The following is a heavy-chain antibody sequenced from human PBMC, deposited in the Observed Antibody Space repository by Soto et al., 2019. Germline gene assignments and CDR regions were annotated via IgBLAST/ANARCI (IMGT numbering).Heavy chain of an antibody. CDR3: AKDGAPRYCTRSSCHPAGAY. V-gene: IGHV3-30*18. Sequence: QVQLVESGGGVVQPGRSLRLSCAGSGFTFTNYGLHWVRQAPGKGLEWVAAISYDGSNKHYADSVKGRFTISRDYSKNMRYLQMDSLRAEDTAVYYCAKDGAPRYCTRSSCHPAGAYWGQGTLVTVSS. CDR1: GFTFTNYG. D-gene: IGHD2-15*01. CDR2: ISYDGSNK. J-gene: IGHJ4*02.